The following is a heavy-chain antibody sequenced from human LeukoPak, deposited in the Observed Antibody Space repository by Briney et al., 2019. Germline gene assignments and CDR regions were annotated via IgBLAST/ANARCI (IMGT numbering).Heavy chain of an antibody. CDR1: GFTFSNYG. J-gene: IGHJ4*02. CDR2: ISYDGSNK. D-gene: IGHD2-2*01. Sequence: GRSLRLSCAASGFTFSNYGMHWARQAPGKGLEWVALISYDGSNKYYADSVKGRFTISRDNSKNTLSLQMNSLRAEDTAVYYCAKLPFYCSTTSCYAFDYWGQGTLVTVSS. V-gene: IGHV3-30*18. CDR3: AKLPFYCSTTSCYAFDY.